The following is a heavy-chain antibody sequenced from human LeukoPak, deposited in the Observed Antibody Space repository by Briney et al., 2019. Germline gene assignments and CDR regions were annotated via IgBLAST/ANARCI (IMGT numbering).Heavy chain of an antibody. CDR1: GGSISSYY. J-gene: IGHJ4*02. CDR2: IYYSGST. Sequence: KPSETLSLTCTVSGGSISSYYWSWIRQPPGKGLEWIGYIYYSGSTNYNPSLKGRVTISVDTSKNQFSLKLSSVTAADTAVYYCARHSSGWYEIDYWGQGTLVTVSS. V-gene: IGHV4-59*08. CDR3: ARHSSGWYEIDY. D-gene: IGHD6-19*01.